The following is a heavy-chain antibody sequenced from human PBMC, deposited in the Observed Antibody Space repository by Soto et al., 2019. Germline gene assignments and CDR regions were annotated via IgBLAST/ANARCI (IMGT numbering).Heavy chain of an antibody. CDR3: ARDGGRDGYNFGFDY. J-gene: IGHJ4*02. CDR1: GYTFTGYY. Sequence: VQLVQSGAEVKKPGASVKVSCKASGYTFTGYYMHWVRQSPGQGLEWMGRINPNSGGTNDAQKLQGRVTMTRDTAISTAYMELSRLRSDDTAVYYCARDGGRDGYNFGFDYWGQGTLVTVSS. V-gene: IGHV1-2*02. CDR2: INPNSGGT. D-gene: IGHD5-12*01.